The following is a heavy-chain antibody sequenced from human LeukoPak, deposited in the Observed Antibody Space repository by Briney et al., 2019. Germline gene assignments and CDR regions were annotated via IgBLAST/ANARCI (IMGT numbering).Heavy chain of an antibody. D-gene: IGHD2-2*01. CDR2: TYYDSQWYR. CDR3: ARRLTQYDCFDP. CDR1: GDSVSSNKAA. J-gene: IGHJ5*02. Sequence: SQTLSLTCTISGDSVSSNKAAWNWIRQSPSRGLEWLGRTYYDSQWYRDYAVSVRGRITVNPDTSKNQFSLHLNSVTPEDTAVYYCARRLTQYDCFDPWGQGILVTVSS. V-gene: IGHV6-1*01.